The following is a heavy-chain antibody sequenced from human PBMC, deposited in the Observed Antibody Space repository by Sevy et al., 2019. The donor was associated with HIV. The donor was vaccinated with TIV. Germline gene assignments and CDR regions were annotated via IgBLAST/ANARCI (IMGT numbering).Heavy chain of an antibody. V-gene: IGHV3-30-3*01. CDR2: ISYDGSDK. D-gene: IGHD4-17*01. Sequence: GGSLRLSCAASGFAFTNYYAMHWVRQAPGKGLEWVALISYDGSDKDCVDSVKGRFTISRDNFKNTLYLQMNSLTTEDTAVYYCARPRANYVDHYFFYAMDVWGQRTTVTVSS. J-gene: IGHJ6*02. CDR1: GFAFTNYYA. CDR3: ARPRANYVDHYFFYAMDV.